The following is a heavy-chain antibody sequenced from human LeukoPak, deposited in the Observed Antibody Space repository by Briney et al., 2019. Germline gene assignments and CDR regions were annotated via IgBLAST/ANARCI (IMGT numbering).Heavy chain of an antibody. D-gene: IGHD2-15*01. CDR2: IISIFGTA. CDR3: AREPFCSGGSCYSDY. Sequence: ASVKVSCKASGGTFSSYAISWVRQAPGQGLEWMGGIISIFGTANYAQKFQGRVTITADESTSTAYMELSSLRSEDTAVYYCAREPFCSGGSCYSDYWGQGTLVTVSS. V-gene: IGHV1-69*13. J-gene: IGHJ4*02. CDR1: GGTFSSYA.